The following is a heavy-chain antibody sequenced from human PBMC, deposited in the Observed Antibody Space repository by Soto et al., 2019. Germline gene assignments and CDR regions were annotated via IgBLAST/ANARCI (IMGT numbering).Heavy chain of an antibody. CDR1: GYSFTNYW. J-gene: IGHJ6*02. D-gene: IGHD6-19*01. CDR3: ARRLIAVPGQQPAVMDV. V-gene: IGHV5-51*01. CDR2: IYPGDSDT. Sequence: GAALTISCKGSGYSFTNYWIVWVRQMPGKGLEWMGIIYPGDSDTRYSPSFQGQVTISADESISTAYLQWSSLKASDTAMYYCARRLIAVPGQQPAVMDVCGQGTTVTVFS.